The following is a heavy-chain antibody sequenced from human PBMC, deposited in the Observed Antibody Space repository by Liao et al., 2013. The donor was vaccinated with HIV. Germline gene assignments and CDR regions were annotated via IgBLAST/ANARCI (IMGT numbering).Heavy chain of an antibody. V-gene: IGHV4-61*02. Sequence: QVQLQESGPGLVKPSQTLSLTCTVSGGSISSRSYYWSWIRQPAGKGLEWIGRIYTSGSTNYNPSLKSRVTISVDTSKNQFSLKLISVTAADTAVYYCARSMLLRPNWFDPWGPGNPWSPSP. CDR3: ARSMLLRPNWFDP. J-gene: IGHJ5*02. D-gene: IGHD2-15*01. CDR1: GGSISSRSYY. CDR2: IYTSGST.